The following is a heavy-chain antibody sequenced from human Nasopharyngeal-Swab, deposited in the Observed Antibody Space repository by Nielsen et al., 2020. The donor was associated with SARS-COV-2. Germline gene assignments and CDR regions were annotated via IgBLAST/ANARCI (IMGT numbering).Heavy chain of an antibody. Sequence: GESLKISCAASGFTFSSYGMHWVRQAPGKGLEWVAVISYDGSNKYYAESVKGRFTISRDNSKNTLYLQMNSLRAEDTAVYYCAKDLSHYDFWSGYLVPPSAYYYYGMDVWGQGTTVTVSS. CDR1: GFTFSSYG. CDR2: ISYDGSNK. D-gene: IGHD3-3*01. J-gene: IGHJ6*02. V-gene: IGHV3-30*18. CDR3: AKDLSHYDFWSGYLVPPSAYYYYGMDV.